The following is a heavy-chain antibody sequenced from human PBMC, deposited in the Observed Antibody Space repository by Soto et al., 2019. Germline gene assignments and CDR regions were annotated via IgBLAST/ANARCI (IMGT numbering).Heavy chain of an antibody. D-gene: IGHD5-12*01. CDR3: ARDPIASDGSDHGLDV. J-gene: IGHJ6*02. CDR1: GYDFSNYW. V-gene: IGHV5-51*01. CDR2: IYPGDPDP. Sequence: PGESLKISCKGSGYDFSNYWIGWLRQKPGKGLEWMGIIYPGDPDPRYSPSFQGQVTISADTSKNQFSLKLNSVTAADTALYYCARDPIASDGSDHGLDVWGQGTTVTVSS.